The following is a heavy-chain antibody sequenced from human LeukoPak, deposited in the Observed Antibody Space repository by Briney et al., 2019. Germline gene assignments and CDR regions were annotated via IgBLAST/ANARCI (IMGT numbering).Heavy chain of an antibody. D-gene: IGHD3-22*01. J-gene: IGHJ4*02. CDR1: GYTFTSYA. Sequence: GASVKVSCKASGYTFTSYAMHWVRQAPGQRLEWMGWINAGNGNTKYSQKFQGRVTITRDTSASTAYMELSSLRSEDTAVYYCARLGRAWYYYDSSPEFDYWGQGTLVTVSS. CDR3: ARLGRAWYYYDSSPEFDY. V-gene: IGHV1-3*01. CDR2: INAGNGNT.